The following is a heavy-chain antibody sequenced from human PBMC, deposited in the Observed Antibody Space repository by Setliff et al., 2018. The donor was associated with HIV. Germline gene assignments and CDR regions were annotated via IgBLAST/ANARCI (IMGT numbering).Heavy chain of an antibody. CDR2: IYYSGST. J-gene: IGHJ4*02. D-gene: IGHD6-13*01. CDR3: ASPASDSSTVNGADY. CDR1: GGSISSSSYY. Sequence: TSETLSLTCTVSGGSISSSSYYWGWIRQPPGKGLEWIGNIYYSGSTYYNPSLKSRVTISVDTSKNQFSLKLSSVTVADTAVYYCASPASDSSTVNGADYWGQGTLVTVSS. V-gene: IGHV4-39*01.